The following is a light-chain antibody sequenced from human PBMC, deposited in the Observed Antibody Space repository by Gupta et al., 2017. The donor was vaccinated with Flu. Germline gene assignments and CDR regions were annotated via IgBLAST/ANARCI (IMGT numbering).Light chain of an antibody. CDR1: GLGDKY. CDR2: QDS. V-gene: IGLV3-1*01. CDR3: QAGSSSNYV. Sequence: PRKTASITCSGVGLGDKYACWHQQKPGQSLVLVIYQDSQRPAGNPERFSGSKSGNTATLTIRGTQVMDEDDYYCQAGSSSNYVFGTGTKVTVL. J-gene: IGLJ1*01.